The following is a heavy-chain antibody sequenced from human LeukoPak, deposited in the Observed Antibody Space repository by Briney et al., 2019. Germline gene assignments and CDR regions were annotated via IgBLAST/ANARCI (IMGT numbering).Heavy chain of an antibody. CDR2: ISGSGGST. V-gene: IGHV3-23*01. CDR3: AKDYYGDYVFDY. Sequence: GGSLRLSCAASGFTFSSYGMSWVRQAPGKGLEWVSAISGSGGSTYYADSVKGRFTISRDNSKNTLYLQMNSLRAEDTAVYYCAKDYYGDYVFDYWGQGTLVTVSS. J-gene: IGHJ4*02. D-gene: IGHD4-17*01. CDR1: GFTFSSYG.